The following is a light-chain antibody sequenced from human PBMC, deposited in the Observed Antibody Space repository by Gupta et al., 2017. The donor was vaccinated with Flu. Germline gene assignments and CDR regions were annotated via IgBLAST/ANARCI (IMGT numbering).Light chain of an antibody. J-gene: IGKJ3*01. Sequence: TLSLSPGERATLSCRARQSVRRYLDWYVKKQRQAPRRLIYDAANRTKASIANCRGSGGGADINITISSREPEDFVVYYCQQRINGHPVFTFGHGTKVDIK. V-gene: IGKV3D-11*02. CDR1: QSVRRY. CDR2: DAA. CDR3: QQRINGHPVFT.